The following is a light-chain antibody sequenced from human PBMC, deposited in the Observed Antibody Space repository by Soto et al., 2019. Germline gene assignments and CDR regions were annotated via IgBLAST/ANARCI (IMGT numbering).Light chain of an antibody. J-gene: IGKJ5*01. CDR2: AGS. CDR3: QRFTTYPVA. V-gene: IGKV1-16*01. Sequence: DIQMTQSPSSLSASVGDRVTITCRASQGIRNYLAWFQQKPGKAPKSLIYAGSSLQSGVPSRISGSGSGTDFTLAVSSLQPEDFGTYYCQRFTTYPVAFGQGTRRDIK. CDR1: QGIRNY.